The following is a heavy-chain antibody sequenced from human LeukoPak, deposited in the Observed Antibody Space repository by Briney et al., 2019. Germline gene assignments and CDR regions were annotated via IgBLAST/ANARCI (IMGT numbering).Heavy chain of an antibody. D-gene: IGHD3-10*01. CDR1: GFTFSSYA. J-gene: IGHJ4*02. CDR2: ISGSGGST. Sequence: GGSLRLSCAASGFTFSSYAMSWVRQAPGKGLEWVSAISGSGGSTYYADSVKGRFSISRDNSKNTLYLQMNSLRAEDTAVYYCAKGGLLWFGELSFWGQGTLVTVSS. V-gene: IGHV3-23*01. CDR3: AKGGLLWFGELSF.